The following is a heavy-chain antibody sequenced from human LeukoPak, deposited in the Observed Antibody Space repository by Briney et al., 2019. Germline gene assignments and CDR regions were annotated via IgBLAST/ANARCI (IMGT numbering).Heavy chain of an antibody. D-gene: IGHD5-12*01. Sequence: PPGGSLRLSCAASGFTFSSYWMSWVRQAPGKGLEWVANIKQDGSEKYYVDSVKGRFTISRDNAKNSLYLQMNSLRAEDTAVYYCARDRSGYDTHFDYWGQGTLVTVSS. J-gene: IGHJ4*02. CDR2: IKQDGSEK. CDR1: GFTFSSYW. V-gene: IGHV3-7*01. CDR3: ARDRSGYDTHFDY.